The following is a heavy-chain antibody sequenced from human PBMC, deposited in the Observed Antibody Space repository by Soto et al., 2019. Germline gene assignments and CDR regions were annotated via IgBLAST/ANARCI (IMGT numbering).Heavy chain of an antibody. CDR2: IYYSGST. CDR1: GGSISSGDYY. CDR3: ARDVLDSENYYYYGMDV. J-gene: IGHJ6*02. D-gene: IGHD3-3*01. V-gene: IGHV4-30-4*01. Sequence: SETLSLTCTVSGGSISSGDYYWSWVRQPPGKGLEWIGYIYYSGSTYYNPSLKSRVTISVDTSKNQFSLKLSSVTAADTAVYYCARDVLDSENYYYYGMDVWGQGTTVTVSS.